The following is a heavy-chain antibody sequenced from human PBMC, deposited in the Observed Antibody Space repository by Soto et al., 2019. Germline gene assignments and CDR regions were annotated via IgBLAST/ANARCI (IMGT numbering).Heavy chain of an antibody. J-gene: IGHJ4*02. V-gene: IGHV3-30-3*01. CDR1: GFTFSSYA. Sequence: QVQLVESGGGVVQPGRSLRLSCAASGFTFSSYAMHWVRQAPGKGLEWVAVISYDGSNKYYADSVKGRFTISRDNSKNTLYLQMNSLRAEDTAVYYCARGGFTMIVVGRGYFDYWGQGTLVTVSS. CDR3: ARGGFTMIVVGRGYFDY. CDR2: ISYDGSNK. D-gene: IGHD3-22*01.